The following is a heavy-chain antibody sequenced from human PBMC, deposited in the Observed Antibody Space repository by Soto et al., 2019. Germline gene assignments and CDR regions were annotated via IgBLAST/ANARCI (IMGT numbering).Heavy chain of an antibody. CDR3: AKDRRWSQYFDY. J-gene: IGHJ4*02. CDR2: ISGSGGST. CDR1: GFTFSSYA. V-gene: IGHV3-23*01. D-gene: IGHD6-13*01. Sequence: PVGSLRLSCAASGFTFSSYAMSWVRQAPGKGLEWVSAISGSGGSTYHADSVKGRFTISRDNSKNTLYLQMNSLRAEDTAVYYCAKDRRWSQYFDYWGQGTLVTVSS.